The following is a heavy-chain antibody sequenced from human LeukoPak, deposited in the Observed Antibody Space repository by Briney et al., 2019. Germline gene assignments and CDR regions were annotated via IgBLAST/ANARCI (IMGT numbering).Heavy chain of an antibody. CDR3: AKDSGSSSQFDY. V-gene: IGHV3-23*01. D-gene: IGHD6-13*01. J-gene: IGHJ4*02. CDR2: ISGSGGST. Sequence: GGSLRLSCAASGFSFSSYAMSWVRQAPGKGLEWVSAISGSGGSTYYADSVKGRFTISRDNSKNTLYLQMNSLRAEDTAVYYCAKDSGSSSQFDYWGQGTLVTVSS. CDR1: GFSFSSYA.